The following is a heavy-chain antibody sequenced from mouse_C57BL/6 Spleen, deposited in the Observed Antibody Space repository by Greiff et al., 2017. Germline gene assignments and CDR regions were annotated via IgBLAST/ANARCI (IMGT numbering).Heavy chain of an antibody. J-gene: IGHJ3*01. CDR1: GYTFTDYY. V-gene: IGHV1-76*01. Sequence: QVQLQQSGAELVRPGASVKLSCKASGYTFTDYYINWVKQRPGQGIEWIARIYPGSGNTYYNEKFKGKATLTAEKSSSTAYMQLSSLTSEDSAVYFCARGAYWGQGTLVTVSA. CDR2: IYPGSGNT. CDR3: ARGAY.